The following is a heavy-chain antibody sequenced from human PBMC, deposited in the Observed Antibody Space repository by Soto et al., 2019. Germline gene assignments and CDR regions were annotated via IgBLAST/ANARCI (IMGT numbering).Heavy chain of an antibody. J-gene: IGHJ5*02. CDR1: GGSISSGGYS. Sequence: QLQLQESGSGLVKPSQTLSLTCAVSGGSISSGGYSWSWIRQPPGKGLEWIGYLYHSGSTYYNPSIKSRATRSEDRSKNQFSRKRGSVTAADSAVDYCARVPGPWGQGTLVTVSS. CDR2: LYHSGST. V-gene: IGHV4-30-2*01. CDR3: ARVPGP.